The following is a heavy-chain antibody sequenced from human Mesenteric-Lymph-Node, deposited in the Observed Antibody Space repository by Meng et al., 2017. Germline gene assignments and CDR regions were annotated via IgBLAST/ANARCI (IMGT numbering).Heavy chain of an antibody. CDR2: INSDGSST. CDR3: ARALYDSSGYS. V-gene: IGHV3-74*01. CDR1: GFTFSSYW. D-gene: IGHD3-22*01. Sequence: GESLKISCAASGFTFSSYWMHWVRQAPGKGLVWVSRINSDGSSTSYADSVKGRFTISRDNAKNSLYLQMNSLRAEDTAVYYCARALYDSSGYSWGQGTLVTVSS. J-gene: IGHJ4*02.